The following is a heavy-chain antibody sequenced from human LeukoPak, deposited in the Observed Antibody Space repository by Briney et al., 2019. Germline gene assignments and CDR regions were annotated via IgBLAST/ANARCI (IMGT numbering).Heavy chain of an antibody. V-gene: IGHV3-23*01. CDR1: GFTFSSYA. Sequence: PGGSLRLSCAASGFTFSSYAMSWVRQAPGKELEWVSAISGSGGSTYYADSVKGRFTISRDNSKNTLYLQMNSLRAEDTAVYYCAKDLGGYYYYGMDVWGQGTTVTVSS. CDR3: AKDLGGYYYYGMDV. J-gene: IGHJ6*02. CDR2: ISGSGGST.